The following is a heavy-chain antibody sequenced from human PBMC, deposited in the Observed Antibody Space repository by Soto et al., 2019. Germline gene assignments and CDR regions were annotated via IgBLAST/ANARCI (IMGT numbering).Heavy chain of an antibody. CDR1: GFTFSSYS. CDR3: ARNRPLNCSSTSCYGPEYYFDY. CDR2: ISSSSSYI. D-gene: IGHD2-2*01. J-gene: IGHJ4*02. Sequence: GGSLRLSCAASGFTFSSYSMNWVRQAPGKGLEWVSSISSSSSYIYYADSVKGRFTISRDNAKNSLYLQMNSLRAEDTAVYYCARNRPLNCSSTSCYGPEYYFDYWGQGTLVTVSS. V-gene: IGHV3-21*01.